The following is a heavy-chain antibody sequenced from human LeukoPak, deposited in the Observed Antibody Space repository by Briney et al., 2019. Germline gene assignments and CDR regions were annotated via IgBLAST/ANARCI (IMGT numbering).Heavy chain of an antibody. CDR2: ISYDGSNK. CDR3: AKEGSSMVRGVIIELIDY. D-gene: IGHD3-10*01. J-gene: IGHJ4*02. V-gene: IGHV3-30*18. CDR1: GCTFSSYG. Sequence: GRSLRLSCAASGCTFSSYGMHWVRQAPGKGLEWVAVISYDGSNKYYADSVKGRFTISRDNSKNTLYLQMNSLRAEDTAVYYCAKEGSSMVRGVIIELIDYWGQGTLVTVSS.